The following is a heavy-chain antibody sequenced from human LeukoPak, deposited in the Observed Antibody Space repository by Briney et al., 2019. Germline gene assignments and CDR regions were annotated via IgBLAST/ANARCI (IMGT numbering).Heavy chain of an antibody. CDR2: INPNSGGT. CDR3: ARDLGGTSAFDI. V-gene: IGHV1-2*02. J-gene: IGHJ3*02. CDR1: GYTFTGYY. Sequence: ASVKVSCKASGYTFTGYYMHWVRQAPGQGLEWMGWINPNSGGTNYAQKFQGRVTMTRDTSISTAYTELSRLRSDDTAVYYCARDLGGTSAFDIWGQGTMVTVSS.